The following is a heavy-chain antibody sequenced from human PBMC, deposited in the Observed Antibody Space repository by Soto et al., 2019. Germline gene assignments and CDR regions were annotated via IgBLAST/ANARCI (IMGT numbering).Heavy chain of an antibody. Sequence: PSETLSLTCTVSGSTFSSGGYFWSWSRQPPGKGLEWIGYIYYSGSTYYNPSLKSRVTISVDTSKNQFYLKLDSVTAADTAVYFCARGSVIYYAFDYWGQGTLVTVSS. CDR2: IYYSGST. CDR1: GSTFSSGGYF. D-gene: IGHD3-10*01. CDR3: ARGSVIYYAFDY. V-gene: IGHV4-31*03. J-gene: IGHJ4*02.